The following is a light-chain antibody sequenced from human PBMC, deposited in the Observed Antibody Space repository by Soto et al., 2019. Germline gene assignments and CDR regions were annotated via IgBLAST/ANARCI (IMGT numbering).Light chain of an antibody. V-gene: IGLV2-11*01. Sequence: QSVLTQPRSVSGSPGQSVTVSSTGTSSDVGGYNYVSWFQHHPGKAPKLMIYDVTKRPSGVPDRFSGSKSGNTASLTISGLQAEDEADYYCCSYAGSYTYVFGTGTKVTVL. CDR1: SSDVGGYNY. J-gene: IGLJ1*01. CDR3: CSYAGSYTYV. CDR2: DVT.